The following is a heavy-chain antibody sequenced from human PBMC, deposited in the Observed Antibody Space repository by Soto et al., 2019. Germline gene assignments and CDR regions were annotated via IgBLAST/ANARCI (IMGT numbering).Heavy chain of an antibody. CDR1: GFTVSSNY. Sequence: GGSLRLSCAASGFTVSSNYMSWVRQAPGKGLEWVSVIYSGGSTYYADSVKGRFTISRDNSKNTLYLQMNSLRAEDTAVYYCARALVEMATIGRFDAFDIWGQGTMVPVSS. V-gene: IGHV3-66*01. CDR3: ARALVEMATIGRFDAFDI. CDR2: IYSGGST. J-gene: IGHJ3*02. D-gene: IGHD5-12*01.